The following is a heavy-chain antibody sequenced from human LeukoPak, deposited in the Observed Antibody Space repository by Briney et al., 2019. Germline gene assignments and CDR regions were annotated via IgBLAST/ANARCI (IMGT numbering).Heavy chain of an antibody. CDR2: INHSGST. CDR1: GGSFSGYY. J-gene: IGHJ4*02. CDR3: ARGLCRDSSGYCLDY. D-gene: IGHD3-22*01. Sequence: SETLSLTCAVYGGSFSGYYWSWIRQPPGKGLEWIGEINHSGSTNYNPSLKSRVTISIDTSKSQFSLNLSSVTAADTAVYYCARGLCRDSSGYCLDYWGQGTLVTVSS. V-gene: IGHV4-34*01.